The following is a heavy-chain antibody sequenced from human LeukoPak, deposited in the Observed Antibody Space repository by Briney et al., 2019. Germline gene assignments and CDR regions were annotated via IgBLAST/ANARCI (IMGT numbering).Heavy chain of an antibody. D-gene: IGHD4-23*01. CDR2: IWYDGSNK. J-gene: IGHJ4*02. CDR3: VRGNDYGGPHY. CDR1: GFTFSSYG. Sequence: GGSLRLSCAASGFTFSSYGMHWVRQAPGKGLEWVAVIWYDGSNKYYADTVKGRFTISRDNSKNTLYLQMNSLRAEDTAVYYCVRGNDYGGPHYWGQGTLVTVSS. V-gene: IGHV3-33*01.